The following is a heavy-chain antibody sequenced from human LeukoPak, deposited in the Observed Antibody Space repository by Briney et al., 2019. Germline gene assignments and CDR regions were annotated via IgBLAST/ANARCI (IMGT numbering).Heavy chain of an antibody. D-gene: IGHD3-22*01. CDR3: ARDWYYYDSSGYYWFDP. Sequence: SETLSLTCTVSGGSISSYCWSWMRQPAGKGLEWIGRVYTSGSTNYNPSLKSRVTMSVDTSKNQFSLKLSSVTAADTAVYYCARDWYYYDSSGYYWFDPWGQGTLVTVSS. CDR1: GGSISSYC. CDR2: VYTSGST. J-gene: IGHJ5*02. V-gene: IGHV4-4*07.